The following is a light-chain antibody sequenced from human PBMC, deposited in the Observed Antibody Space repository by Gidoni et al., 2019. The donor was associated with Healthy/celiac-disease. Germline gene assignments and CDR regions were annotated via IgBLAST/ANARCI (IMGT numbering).Light chain of an antibody. V-gene: IGKV2-28*01. CDR3: MQALQTPRT. Sequence: SPLSLPVTPGEPASISCRSSQSLLHSNGYNYLDWYLQKPGQSPQLLIYLGSNRASGVPDRFSGSGSGTDFTLKISRVEAEDVGVYYCMQALQTPRTFXQXTKGEIK. CDR1: QSLLHSNGYNY. CDR2: LGS. J-gene: IGKJ1*01.